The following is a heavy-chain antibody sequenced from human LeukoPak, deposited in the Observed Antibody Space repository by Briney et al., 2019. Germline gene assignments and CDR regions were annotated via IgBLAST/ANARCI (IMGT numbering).Heavy chain of an antibody. CDR1: GGSISSGGYS. Sequence: SETLSLTCAVSGGSISSGGYSWSWIRQPPGKGLEWIGYIYHSGSTYYNTSLKSRVTISVDRSKNQFSLKLSSVTAADTAVYYCAREGYDILTGIGYFDLWGRGTLVTVSS. J-gene: IGHJ2*01. CDR3: AREGYDILTGIGYFDL. V-gene: IGHV4-30-2*01. D-gene: IGHD3-9*01. CDR2: IYHSGST.